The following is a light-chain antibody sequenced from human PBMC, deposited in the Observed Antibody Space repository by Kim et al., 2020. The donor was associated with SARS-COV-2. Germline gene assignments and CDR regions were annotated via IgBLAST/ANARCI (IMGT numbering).Light chain of an antibody. CDR2: GRN. J-gene: IGLJ2*01. CDR3: QFRDSGGNVV. Sequence: SSELTQDPAVSVALGQTVRITCQGDSLRSYYATWYQQKPRQAPLLVIFGRNNRPSGIPDRFSGSTSGNTASLTISGAQAEDEADLYCQFRDSGGNVVFGGGTQLTVL. CDR1: SLRSYY. V-gene: IGLV3-19*01.